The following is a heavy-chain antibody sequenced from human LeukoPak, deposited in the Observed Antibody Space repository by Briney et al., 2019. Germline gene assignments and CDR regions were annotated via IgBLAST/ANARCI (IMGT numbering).Heavy chain of an antibody. J-gene: IGHJ4*02. CDR2: IRYDGSNK. CDR3: ARNAVPAAQIDY. V-gene: IGHV3-30*02. Sequence: GGSLRLSCAASGFTFSSCGMHWVRQAPGKGLEWVAFIRYDGSNKYYADSVKGRFTISRDNSKDTLYLQMNSLRAEDTAVYYCARNAVPAAQIDYWGQGTLVTVSS. D-gene: IGHD2-2*01. CDR1: GFTFSSCG.